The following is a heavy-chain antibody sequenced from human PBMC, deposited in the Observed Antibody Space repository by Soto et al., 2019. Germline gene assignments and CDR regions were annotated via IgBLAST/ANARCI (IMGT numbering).Heavy chain of an antibody. D-gene: IGHD2-15*01. CDR2: INHSGST. Sequence: ETLSLTCAVYGGSFSGYYWSWIRQPPGKGLEWIGEINHSGSTNYNPSLKSRVTISVDTSKNQFSLKLSSVTAADTAVYYCASFSATVRYYYYMDVWGKGTTVTVSS. CDR1: GGSFSGYY. J-gene: IGHJ6*03. V-gene: IGHV4-34*01. CDR3: ASFSATVRYYYYMDV.